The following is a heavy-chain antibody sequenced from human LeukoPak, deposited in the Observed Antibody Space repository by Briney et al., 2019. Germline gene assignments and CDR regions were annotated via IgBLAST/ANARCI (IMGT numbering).Heavy chain of an antibody. CDR1: GFTFSSYA. V-gene: IGHV3-23*01. D-gene: IGHD5-18*01. J-gene: IGHJ4*02. Sequence: GASLRLSCAASGFTFSSYAMSWVRQAPGKGLEWVSAISGSGGSTYYADSVKGRFTISRDNSKNTLYLQMNSLRAEDTAVYYCAKDRYGGFAQIQLCLPPPDWGQGTLVTVSS. CDR3: AKDRYGGFAQIQLCLPPPD. CDR2: ISGSGGST.